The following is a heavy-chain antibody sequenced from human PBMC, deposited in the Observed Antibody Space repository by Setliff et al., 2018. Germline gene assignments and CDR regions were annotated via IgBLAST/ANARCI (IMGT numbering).Heavy chain of an antibody. J-gene: IGHJ4*02. Sequence: SETLSLTCTVSGGPVKSHYWSWIRQTPEKGLEWIGFVFYSGDTRYNPSLKSRVTMSVDTSMNQFSLDLNSVTAADTAVYYCARDRTYYASGTYTRWFDYWGQGSLVTVSS. CDR2: VFYSGDT. CDR3: ARDRTYYASGTYTRWFDY. V-gene: IGHV4-59*02. CDR1: GGPVKSHY. D-gene: IGHD3-10*01.